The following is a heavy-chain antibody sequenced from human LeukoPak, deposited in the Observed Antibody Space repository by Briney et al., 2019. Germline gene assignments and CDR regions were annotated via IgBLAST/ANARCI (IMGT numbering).Heavy chain of an antibody. V-gene: IGHV1-46*01. J-gene: IGHJ6*03. D-gene: IGHD2-15*01. Sequence: ASVKVSCKASGYTFTSYYMHWVRQAPGQGLEWMGIINPSGGSTSYAQKFQGRVTMTRDTSTSTVYMELSSLRSEDTAVYYCARARLDCSGGSSYPAPSYYYYMDVWGKGTTVTVS. CDR2: INPSGGST. CDR1: GYTFTSYY. CDR3: ARARLDCSGGSSYPAPSYYYYMDV.